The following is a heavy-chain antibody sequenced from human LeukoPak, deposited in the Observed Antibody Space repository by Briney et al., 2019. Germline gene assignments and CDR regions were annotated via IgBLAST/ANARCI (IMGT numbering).Heavy chain of an antibody. D-gene: IGHD3-10*01. V-gene: IGHV3-53*01. CDR2: IYTGGGT. CDR3: ARRKGSGFSDAFDI. J-gene: IGHJ3*02. CDR1: GFTVSSNY. Sequence: PGGSLRLSCVASGFTVSSNYMDWVRQAPGKGLEWVSLIYTGGGTYYADSVKGRFATSRGNSKNTLYLQMNSLRAEDTAVYYCARRKGSGFSDAFDIWGQGTMVTVSS.